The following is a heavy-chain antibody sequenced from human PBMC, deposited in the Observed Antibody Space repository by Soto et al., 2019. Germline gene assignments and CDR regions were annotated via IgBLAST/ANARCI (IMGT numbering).Heavy chain of an antibody. V-gene: IGHV3-30*18. CDR1: GFTFSSYG. J-gene: IGHJ4*02. CDR2: ISYDGSNK. D-gene: IGHD3-3*01. Sequence: QVQLVESGGGVVQPGRSLRLSCAASGFTFSSYGMHWFRQAPGKGLEWLAVISYDGSNKYYADSVKGRFTISRDNSKNTLYLQMNRLRAEDTAVYYCAKDLRFWSGYYSYYFDYWGQGTLVTVSS. CDR3: AKDLRFWSGYYSYYFDY.